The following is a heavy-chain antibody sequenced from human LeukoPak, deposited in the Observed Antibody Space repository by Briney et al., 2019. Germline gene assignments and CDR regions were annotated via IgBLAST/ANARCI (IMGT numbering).Heavy chain of an antibody. CDR1: GYTLTELS. Sequence: ASVKVSCKVSGYTLTELSMHWVRQAPGKGLEWMGGFDPEDGETIYAQKFQGRVTMTEDTSTDTAYMELSSLRSEDTAVYYCARGQRRGRVGVATIYPLDYWGQGTLVTVSS. J-gene: IGHJ4*02. D-gene: IGHD5-12*01. CDR2: FDPEDGET. V-gene: IGHV1-24*01. CDR3: ARGQRRGRVGVATIYPLDY.